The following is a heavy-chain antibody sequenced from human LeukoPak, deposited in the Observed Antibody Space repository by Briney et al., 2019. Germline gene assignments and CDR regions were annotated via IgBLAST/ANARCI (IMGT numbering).Heavy chain of an antibody. Sequence: PGGSLRLSCEASGFTFSNYAMHWVRQASGKEQQWVSVISFDGKNKKYAGSVNGRFTISRDDSKNTLFLQMNSLRTEDTAVYYCVRESERQTASDYFYYMGVWGKGTTVTVSS. V-gene: IGHV3-30*14. CDR1: GFTFSNYA. J-gene: IGHJ6*03. D-gene: IGHD6-25*01. CDR2: ISFDGKNK. CDR3: VRESERQTASDYFYYMGV.